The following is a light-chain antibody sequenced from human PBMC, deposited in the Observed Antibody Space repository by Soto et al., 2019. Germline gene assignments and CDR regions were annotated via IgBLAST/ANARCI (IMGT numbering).Light chain of an antibody. Sequence: QPVLTQPPSASGTPGQRVTISCSGSSSNIGSNYVYWYHQLPGTAPKLLIYRNNQRPSGVPDRFSGSKSGTSASLAISGLRSEDEADYYCAAWDGSLSGPVFGGGTKLTVL. CDR1: SSNIGSNY. CDR2: RNN. CDR3: AAWDGSLSGPV. J-gene: IGLJ2*01. V-gene: IGLV1-47*01.